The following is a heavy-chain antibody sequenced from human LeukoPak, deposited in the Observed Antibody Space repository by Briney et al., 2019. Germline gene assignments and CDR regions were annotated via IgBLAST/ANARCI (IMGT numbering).Heavy chain of an antibody. CDR2: IWYDGSNK. CDR1: GFIFSSHG. J-gene: IGHJ3*02. Sequence: PGGSLRLSCVASGFIFSSHGMHWVRQAPGKGLEWVAVIWYDGSNKYYADSVKRRFTISRDNSKNTLYLQMNSLRADDTAVYYCARDRYSSGWADAFDIWGQGTMVTVSS. D-gene: IGHD6-19*01. CDR3: ARDRYSSGWADAFDI. V-gene: IGHV3-33*01.